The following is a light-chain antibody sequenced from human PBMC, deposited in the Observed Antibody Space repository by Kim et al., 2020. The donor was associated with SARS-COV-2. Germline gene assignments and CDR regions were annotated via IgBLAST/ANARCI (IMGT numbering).Light chain of an antibody. J-gene: IGLJ1*01. CDR1: NLGDKY. CDR2: QDS. CDR3: QAWDSSTANYV. V-gene: IGLV3-1*01. Sequence: PGQTAGITCSGDNLGDKYACWYQQKPGQSPVLVIYQDSKRPSGIPERFSGSNSGNTATLTISGTQAMDEADYYCQAWDSSTANYVFGTGTKVTVL.